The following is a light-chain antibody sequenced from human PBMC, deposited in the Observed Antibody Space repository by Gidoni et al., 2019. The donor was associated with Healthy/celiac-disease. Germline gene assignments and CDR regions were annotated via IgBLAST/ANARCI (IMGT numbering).Light chain of an antibody. Sequence: QAGLTQPPSVSKGLRQTATPTCTGNSNNVGNQGAAWLQQHQGHPPKLLSYRNNNRPSGISERFSASRSGNTASLTITGLQPEDEADYYCSAWDSSLSARVFGGGTKLT. J-gene: IGLJ2*01. CDR1: SNNVGNQG. CDR3: SAWDSSLSARV. CDR2: RNN. V-gene: IGLV10-54*04.